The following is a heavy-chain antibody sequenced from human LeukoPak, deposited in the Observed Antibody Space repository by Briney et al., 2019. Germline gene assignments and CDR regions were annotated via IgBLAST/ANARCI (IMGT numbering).Heavy chain of an antibody. CDR1: GGSFSGYY. CDR3: ARESYYDSSGYYYSN. Sequence: SETLSLTCAVYGGSFSGYYWSWIRQPPGKGLEWIGEINHSGSTNYNLSLKSRVTISVDTSKNQFSLKLSSVTAADTAVYYCARESYYDSSGYYYSNWGQGTLVTVSS. V-gene: IGHV4-34*01. J-gene: IGHJ4*02. D-gene: IGHD3-22*01. CDR2: INHSGST.